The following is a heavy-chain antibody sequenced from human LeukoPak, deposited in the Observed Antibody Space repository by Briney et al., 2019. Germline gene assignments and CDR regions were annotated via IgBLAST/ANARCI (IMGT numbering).Heavy chain of an antibody. D-gene: IGHD6-13*01. J-gene: IGHJ4*02. Sequence: GRSLRLSCAASVFTFSGSAMHWVRQASGKGLEWVGRIRSKANSYATAYAASVKGRFTISRDDSKNTAYLQMNSLKTEDTAVYYCTRPGIAAAGDYWGQGTLVTVSS. CDR2: IRSKANSYAT. V-gene: IGHV3-73*01. CDR1: VFTFSGSA. CDR3: TRPGIAAAGDY.